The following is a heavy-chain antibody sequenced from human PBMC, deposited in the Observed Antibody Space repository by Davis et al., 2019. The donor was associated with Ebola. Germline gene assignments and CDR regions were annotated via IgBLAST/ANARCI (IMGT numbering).Heavy chain of an antibody. J-gene: IGHJ6*02. Sequence: SVKVSCKASGGTFSSYAISWVRQAPGQGLEWMGVIDPSGGATTYAQRFQGRVTITRDMSTSTAYMELSSLRSEDTAVYYCAAEEYFDWLLNPYGMDVWGQGTTVTVSS. CDR1: GGTFSSYA. D-gene: IGHD3-9*01. CDR2: IDPSGGAT. V-gene: IGHV1-69*05. CDR3: AAEEYFDWLLNPYGMDV.